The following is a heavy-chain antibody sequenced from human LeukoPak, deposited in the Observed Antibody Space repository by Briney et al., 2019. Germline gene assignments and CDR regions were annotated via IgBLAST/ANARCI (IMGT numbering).Heavy chain of an antibody. V-gene: IGHV3-7*01. CDR1: GFAFSGYS. CDR3: ARPRGCGSSRCNNFDY. CDR2: MNEYGSGI. J-gene: IGHJ4*02. Sequence: PGGSLRLSCAVSGFAFSGYSMSWDRQAPGKGLVWVAKMNEYGSGIFYVDSVKGRFTISRDNAKNSLYLQMNSLRAEDTAVYYCARPRGCGSSRCNNFDYWGQGTLVTVSS. D-gene: IGHD2-2*01.